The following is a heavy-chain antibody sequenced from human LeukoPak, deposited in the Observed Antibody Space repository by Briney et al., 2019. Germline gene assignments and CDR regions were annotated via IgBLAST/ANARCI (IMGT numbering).Heavy chain of an antibody. Sequence: PGGSLRLSCAASGFTFSNYGMNWVRQAPGKGLEWVSGITSSGITYYADSVKGRFTISRDNSKNTLYLQMNSLRAEDTAVYYCAKAAVGDLGTMDVWGKGTTVTVSS. CDR3: AKAAVGDLGTMDV. CDR1: GFTFSNYG. CDR2: ITSSGIT. V-gene: IGHV3-23*01. J-gene: IGHJ6*03.